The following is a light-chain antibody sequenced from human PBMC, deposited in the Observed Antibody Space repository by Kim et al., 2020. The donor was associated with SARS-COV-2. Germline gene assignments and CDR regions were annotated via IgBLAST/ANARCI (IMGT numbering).Light chain of an antibody. V-gene: IGKV4-1*01. Sequence: ATINCKASQSVLYSSNNKNYLAWYQQKPGQPPKLLIYWASTRESGVPDRFGGSGSGTDFTLTISSLQAEDVAIYYCQQYYSTLTFGGGTKVDIK. CDR3: QQYYSTLT. CDR2: WAS. J-gene: IGKJ4*01. CDR1: QSVLYSSNNKNY.